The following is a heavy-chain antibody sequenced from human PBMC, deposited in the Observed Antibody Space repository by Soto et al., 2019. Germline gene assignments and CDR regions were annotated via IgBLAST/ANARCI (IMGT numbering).Heavy chain of an antibody. J-gene: IGHJ4*02. V-gene: IGHV1-3*05. CDR2: INAGNGNT. CDR3: ARAVGGPTSNLDY. Sequence: QVQLVQSGAEEKKPGASVKVSCKASGYTFTSYAMHWVRQVPGQRLEWMGWINAGNGNTKYSQKFQGRVIITRDTSASTAYMELSSLRSEDTAVYYCARAVGGPTSNLDYWGQGTLVTVSS. CDR1: GYTFTSYA. D-gene: IGHD3-16*01.